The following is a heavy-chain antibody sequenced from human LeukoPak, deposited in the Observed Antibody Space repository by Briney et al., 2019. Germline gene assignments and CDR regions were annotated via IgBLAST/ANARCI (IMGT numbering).Heavy chain of an antibody. CDR2: ISGSGGST. J-gene: IGHJ4*02. D-gene: IGHD5-12*01. CDR1: GFTFSSFG. CDR3: AINGGGDSGYGNFDY. V-gene: IGHV3-23*01. Sequence: GGSLRLSCAASGFTFSSFGMSWVRQAPGKGLEWVSAISGSGGSTYSADSVKGRFTISRDNAKNSLYLQMNSLRADDTALYYCAINGGGDSGYGNFDYWGQGTLVTVSS.